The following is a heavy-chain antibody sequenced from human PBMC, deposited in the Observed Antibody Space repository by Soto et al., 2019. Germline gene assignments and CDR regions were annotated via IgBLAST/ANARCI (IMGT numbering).Heavy chain of an antibody. V-gene: IGHV3-9*01. D-gene: IGHD3-10*01. CDR2: ISWNSGSI. CDR3: AKADYYGSGSYYDY. Sequence: EVQLVESGGGLVQPGRSLRLSCAASGFTFDDYAMHWVRQAPGKGLEWVSGISWNSGSIGYADSVKGRFTISRDNAKNSLYLQMNSLRAEDTALYYCAKADYYGSGSYYDYWGQGTLVTVSS. J-gene: IGHJ4*02. CDR1: GFTFDDYA.